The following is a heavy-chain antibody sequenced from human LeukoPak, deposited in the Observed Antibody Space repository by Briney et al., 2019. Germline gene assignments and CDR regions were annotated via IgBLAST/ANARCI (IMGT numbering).Heavy chain of an antibody. Sequence: ASVKVSCKASGGTFSSYTISWVRQAPGQGLEWMGGIIPPFGTPDYAQKFQDRLTITADKSTSTAYMELSSLRSEDTAVYYCASATLRCSGGSCYEMDVWGKGTTVTVSS. D-gene: IGHD2-15*01. CDR2: IIPPFGTP. CDR1: GGTFSSYT. CDR3: ASATLRCSGGSCYEMDV. V-gene: IGHV1-69*06. J-gene: IGHJ6*04.